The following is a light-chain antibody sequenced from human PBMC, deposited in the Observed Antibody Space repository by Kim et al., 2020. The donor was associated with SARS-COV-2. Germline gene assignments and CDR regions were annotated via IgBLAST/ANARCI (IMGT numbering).Light chain of an antibody. J-gene: IGKJ2*01. CDR3: QQSYSTPYT. Sequence: ASVGDRVTITCRASQTISNYLNWYQQRPGQAPKLLIYATSSLQSGVPSRFSGSGSGTDFTLTISSLQPEDFAFYYCQQSYSTPYTFARGTKVDIK. CDR2: ATS. CDR1: QTISNY. V-gene: IGKV1-39*01.